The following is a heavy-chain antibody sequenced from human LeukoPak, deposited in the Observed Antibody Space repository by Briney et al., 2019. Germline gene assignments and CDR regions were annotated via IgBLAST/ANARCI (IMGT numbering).Heavy chain of an antibody. CDR1: GFTFSSYG. J-gene: IGHJ4*02. D-gene: IGHD4-23*01. CDR3: AKDLSSYGGNSGICGY. V-gene: IGHV3-30*02. CDR2: IRYDGSNK. Sequence: GGSLRLSCAASGFTFSSYGMHWVRQAPGKGLEWVAFIRYDGSNKYYADSVKGRFTISRDNSKNTLYLQMNSLRAEDTAVYYCAKDLSSYGGNSGICGYWGQGTLVTVSS.